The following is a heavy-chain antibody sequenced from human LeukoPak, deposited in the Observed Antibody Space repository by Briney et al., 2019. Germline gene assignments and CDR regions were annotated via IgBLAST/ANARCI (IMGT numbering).Heavy chain of an antibody. CDR2: IRYDGSNK. D-gene: IGHD1-26*01. V-gene: IGHV3-30*02. CDR1: GFTFSSYG. Sequence: GGSLRLSCAASGFTFSSYGMHWVRQAPGKGLEWVAFIRYDGSNKYYADSVKGRFTISRDNSKNTLYLQMNSLRAEDTAVYYCAKPPSYSGSYMGVGYWGQGTLVTVSS. J-gene: IGHJ4*02. CDR3: AKPPSYSGSYMGVGY.